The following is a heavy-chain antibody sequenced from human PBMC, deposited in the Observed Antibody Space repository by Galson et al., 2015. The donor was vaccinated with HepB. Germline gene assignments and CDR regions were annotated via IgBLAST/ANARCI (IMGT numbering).Heavy chain of an antibody. Sequence: SLRLSCAASGFTFSSYGMHWVRQAPGKGLEWVAVISYDGSNKYYADSVKGRFTISRDNSKNTLYLQMNSLRAEDTAVYYCAKQYDILSGYYQMDYWGQGTLVTVSS. CDR1: GFTFSSYG. V-gene: IGHV3-30*18. CDR3: AKQYDILSGYYQMDY. D-gene: IGHD3-9*01. J-gene: IGHJ4*02. CDR2: ISYDGSNK.